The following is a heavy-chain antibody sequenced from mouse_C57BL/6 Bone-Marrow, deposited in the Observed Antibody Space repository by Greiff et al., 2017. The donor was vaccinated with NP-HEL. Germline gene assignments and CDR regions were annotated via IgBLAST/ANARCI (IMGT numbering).Heavy chain of an antibody. D-gene: IGHD1-1*01. CDR1: GYTFTNYW. Sequence: QVQLQQSGAELVRPGTSVKMSCKASGYTFTNYWIGWAKQRPGHGLEWIGDIYPGGGYTNYNEKFKGKATLTADKSSSTAYLQFSSLTSEDSAIYYCARSCGSSYRDFGVGGTGTTVTVSS. CDR3: ARSCGSSYRDFGV. CDR2: IYPGGGYT. J-gene: IGHJ1*03. V-gene: IGHV1-63*01.